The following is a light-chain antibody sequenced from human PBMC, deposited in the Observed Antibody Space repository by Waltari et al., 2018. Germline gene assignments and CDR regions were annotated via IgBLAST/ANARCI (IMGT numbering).Light chain of an antibody. CDR3: QKYSNGPLT. CDR2: GAS. V-gene: IGKV3-15*01. J-gene: IGKJ4*01. Sequence: SCRASQSVSTQLAWYRKKPGQAPRLLIYGASTRASGIPARFSVSGSGTDFSLTISSVQSVDFAVYCCQKYSNGPLTFGGRTKVEIK. CDR1: QSVSTQ.